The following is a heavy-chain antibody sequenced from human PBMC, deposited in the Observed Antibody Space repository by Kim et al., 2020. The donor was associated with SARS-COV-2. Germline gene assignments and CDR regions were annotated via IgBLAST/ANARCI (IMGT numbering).Heavy chain of an antibody. J-gene: IGHJ4*02. Sequence: GSTYDEDTVKGRFTIAGDNSKNARYLQMNGMRAEDTAVYYGAKGSSHAFDYWGQGTLVTVSS. CDR3: AKGSSHAFDY. D-gene: IGHD6-13*01. V-gene: IGHV3-23*01. CDR2: GST.